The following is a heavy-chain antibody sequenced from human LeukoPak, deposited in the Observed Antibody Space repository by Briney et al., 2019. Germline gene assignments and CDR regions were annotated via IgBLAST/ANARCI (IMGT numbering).Heavy chain of an antibody. D-gene: IGHD6-19*01. CDR3: ARHLIAVAGTGSVFDI. Sequence: PSETLSLTCTVSGASISPDYWGWIRQPPGKGLEWIGSIYYSGSTYYNPSLRSRVIISVDTSKNQFSLKLSSVTAADTAVYYCARHLIAVAGTGSVFDIWGQGTTVTVSS. J-gene: IGHJ3*02. V-gene: IGHV4-39*01. CDR1: GASISPDY. CDR2: IYYSGST.